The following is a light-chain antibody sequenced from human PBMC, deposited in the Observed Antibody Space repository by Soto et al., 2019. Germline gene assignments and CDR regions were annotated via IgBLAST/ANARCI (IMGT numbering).Light chain of an antibody. Sequence: EIVMTQSPATLSVSPGERATLSCRASQSVSSNLAWYQQKPGQAPRLLMYGSSTRASGIPARFSGSGSGTEFTLTISSLQSEDFATYYCQQATTFPLTFGGGTKVDIK. CDR2: GSS. CDR3: QQATTFPLT. J-gene: IGKJ4*01. CDR1: QSVSSN. V-gene: IGKV3-15*01.